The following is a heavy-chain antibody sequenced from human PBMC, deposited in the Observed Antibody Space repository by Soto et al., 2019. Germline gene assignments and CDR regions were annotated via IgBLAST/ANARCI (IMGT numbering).Heavy chain of an antibody. CDR3: ARATLWFGELLNY. D-gene: IGHD3-10*01. CDR2: INAGNGNT. Sequence: QVPLVQSGAEVKKPGASVKVSCKASGYTFTSYAMHWVRQAPGQRLEWMGWINAGNGNTKYSQKFQGRVTITRDTSASSAYMELSSLRSEDTAVYYCARATLWFGELLNYWGQGTLVTVSS. V-gene: IGHV1-3*01. J-gene: IGHJ4*02. CDR1: GYTFTSYA.